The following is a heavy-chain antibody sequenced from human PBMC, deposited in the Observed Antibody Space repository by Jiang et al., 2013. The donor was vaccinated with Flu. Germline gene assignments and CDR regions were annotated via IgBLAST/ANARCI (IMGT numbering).Heavy chain of an antibody. CDR1: GFTFSSYA. J-gene: IGHJ6*02. V-gene: IGHV3-23*01. CDR3: AKDQASYGWDYYYYYGMDV. D-gene: IGHD5-18*01. CDR2: ISGSGGST. Sequence: VQLLESGGGLVQPGGSLRLSCAASGFTFSSYAMSWVRQAPGKGLEWVSAISGSGGSTYYADSVKGRFTISRDNSKNTLYLQMNSLRAEDTAVYYCAKDQASYGWDYYYYYGMDVWGQGTTGHRLL.